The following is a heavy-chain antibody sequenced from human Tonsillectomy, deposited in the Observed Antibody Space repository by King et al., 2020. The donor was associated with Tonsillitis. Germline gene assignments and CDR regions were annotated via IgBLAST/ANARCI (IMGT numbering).Heavy chain of an antibody. D-gene: IGHD2-15*01. J-gene: IGHJ4*02. V-gene: IGHV3-33*01. Sequence: EQLVQSGGGVVQPGGSLRLSCAASGFTFRTYGMHWVRQAPGKGQEWVAVMWFDGSNTNYGDSVKGRFTISRDNSKNTLYLQMNSLRAEDTAVYYCARDFCSGGSCYYFDYWGQGTLVTVSS. CDR2: MWFDGSNT. CDR1: GFTFRTYG. CDR3: ARDFCSGGSCYYFDY.